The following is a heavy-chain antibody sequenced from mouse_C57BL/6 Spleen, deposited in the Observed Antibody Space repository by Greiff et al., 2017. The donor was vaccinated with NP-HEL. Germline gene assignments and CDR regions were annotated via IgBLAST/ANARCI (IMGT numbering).Heavy chain of an antibody. CDR1: GYTFTSYW. CDR2: IDPSDSYT. Sequence: QVQLQQPGAELVKPGASVKLSCKASGYTFTSYWMQWVKQRPGQGLEWIGEIDPSDSYTNYNQKFKGKATLTVDTSSSTAYMQLSSLTSEDSAVYYCARGEVDDGYYNYWGQGTTLTVSS. V-gene: IGHV1-50*01. D-gene: IGHD2-3*01. J-gene: IGHJ2*01. CDR3: ARGEVDDGYYNY.